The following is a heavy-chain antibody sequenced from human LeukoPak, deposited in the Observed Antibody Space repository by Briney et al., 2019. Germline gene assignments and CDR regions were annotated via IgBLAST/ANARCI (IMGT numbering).Heavy chain of an antibody. CDR3: IRGAASGSYYGFDV. CDR1: GFTFSGST. D-gene: IGHD1-26*01. CDR2: IRSKANNYAT. J-gene: IGHJ6*02. V-gene: IGHV3-73*01. Sequence: PGGSLRLSCAASGFTFSGSTMHWVRQASGKGLEWVGRIRSKANNYATAYATSVKGGFTLSRDDSKNTAYLQMNSLKTEDTAVYYCIRGAASGSYYGFDVWGQGATVTVSS.